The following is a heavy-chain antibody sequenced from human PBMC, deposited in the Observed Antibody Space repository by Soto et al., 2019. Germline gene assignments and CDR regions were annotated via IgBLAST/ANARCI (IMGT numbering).Heavy chain of an antibody. CDR1: GFTFSDFA. J-gene: IGHJ6*02. CDR2: LDGAGGST. CDR3: AAPRDEYGSGDSWFTYGMDI. V-gene: IGHV3-23*01. D-gene: IGHD3-10*01. Sequence: PGGSLRLSCLASGFTFSDFAMTWVRHVPRRGLEWVASLDGAGGSTYYAESVRDRFSISRDNSQNTLFLQMKRLTVDDTAIYYCAAPRDEYGSGDSWFTYGMDIWGQGTTVTVSS.